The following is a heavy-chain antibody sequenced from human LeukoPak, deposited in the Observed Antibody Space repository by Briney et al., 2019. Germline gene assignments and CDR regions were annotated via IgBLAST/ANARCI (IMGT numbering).Heavy chain of an antibody. D-gene: IGHD6-6*01. CDR1: GGSFSGYY. Sequence: SETLSLTCAVYGGSFSGYYWSWIRQPPGKGLEWIGEINHSGSTNYNPSLKSRVTISVDTSKNQFSLKLTSVTAADTAVYYCARPYSSSDWYFALWGRGTLVTVSS. J-gene: IGHJ2*01. CDR2: INHSGST. V-gene: IGHV4-34*01. CDR3: ARPYSSSDWYFAL.